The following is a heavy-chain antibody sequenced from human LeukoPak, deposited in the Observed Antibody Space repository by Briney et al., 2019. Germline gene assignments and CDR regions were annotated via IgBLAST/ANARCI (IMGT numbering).Heavy chain of an antibody. J-gene: IGHJ4*02. Sequence: GGSLRLSCAASGFTFSSYAMSWVRQAPGKGLEWVSAISGSGGSTYYADSVKGRFTISRDNSKNTLYLQMNSLRAEDTAVYYCAKDLDFWSGPYYFDYWGQGTLVTVSS. D-gene: IGHD3-3*01. CDR1: GFTFSSYA. V-gene: IGHV3-23*01. CDR2: ISGSGGST. CDR3: AKDLDFWSGPYYFDY.